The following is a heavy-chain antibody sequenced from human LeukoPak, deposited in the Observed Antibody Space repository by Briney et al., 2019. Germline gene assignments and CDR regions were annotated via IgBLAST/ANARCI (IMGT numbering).Heavy chain of an antibody. D-gene: IGHD6-19*01. Sequence: GGSLRLSCTASGFTFGDYGMSWVRQAPGKGLEWVGFIRSKAYGGTTEYAASGKGRFTISRDDSKSIAYLQMNSLKTEDTAVYYCTTSSGWYGRYYYYYMDVWGKGTTVTVSS. J-gene: IGHJ6*03. CDR3: TTSSGWYGRYYYYYMDV. CDR2: IRSKAYGGTT. V-gene: IGHV3-49*04. CDR1: GFTFGDYG.